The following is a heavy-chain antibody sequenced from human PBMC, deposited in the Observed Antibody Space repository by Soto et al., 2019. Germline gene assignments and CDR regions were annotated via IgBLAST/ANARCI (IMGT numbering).Heavy chain of an antibody. J-gene: IGHJ5*02. Sequence: QLQLQESGPGLVKPSETLSLTCTVSGGSISSSSYYWGWIRQPPGKGLEWIGSIYYSGSTYYNPSLKSRVTISVDTSKNQFSLKLSSVTAADTAVYYCARHEGDYRSGRFGWFDPWGQGTLVTVSS. CDR2: IYYSGST. CDR3: ARHEGDYRSGRFGWFDP. D-gene: IGHD4-4*01. V-gene: IGHV4-39*01. CDR1: GGSISSSSYY.